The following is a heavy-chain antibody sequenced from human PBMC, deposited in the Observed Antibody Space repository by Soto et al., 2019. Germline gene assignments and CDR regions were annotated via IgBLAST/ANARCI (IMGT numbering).Heavy chain of an antibody. CDR2: IIPIFGTA. CDR3: ARTVLCPHSGWYDY. D-gene: IGHD6-19*01. J-gene: IGHJ4*02. Sequence: QVQLGQSGAEVKKPGSSVTVSCKASGGTFSSYASSGVRQAPVQGLEWMGGIIPIFGTANYAQKFQGRVTITADESTSTAYMELSSLRSEDTDVYYCARTVLCPHSGWYDYWGQGTLVTVSS. CDR1: GGTFSSYA. V-gene: IGHV1-69*01.